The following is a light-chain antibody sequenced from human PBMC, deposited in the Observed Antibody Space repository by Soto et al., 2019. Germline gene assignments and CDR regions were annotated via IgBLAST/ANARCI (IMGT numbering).Light chain of an antibody. V-gene: IGKV3-20*01. CDR3: QQYGTSPV. Sequence: VVLTQSPGTLSLSPGEGATLSCRASQRFGSSYLAWLQQKPGQAPRLLIYGASNRATGIPDRFSGSGSGTDFTLTISRLEPEDFAVYYCQQYGTSPVFGQGTKVAIK. CDR2: GAS. CDR1: QRFGSSY. J-gene: IGKJ1*01.